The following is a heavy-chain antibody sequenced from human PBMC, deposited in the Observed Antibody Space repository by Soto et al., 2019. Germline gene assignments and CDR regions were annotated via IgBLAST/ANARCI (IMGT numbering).Heavy chain of an antibody. Sequence: QVQLVESGGGVVQPGRSLRLSCAASGFIFSSYGIHWVRQAPGKGLEWVTVISYDGNNKYYVDSLKGRFTISRDNSRSTLSLQMNSLRAEDTAVYFWAKDMRLRDEYSSSSTVAYYYGMDVWGQGTTVTVSS. CDR2: ISYDGNNK. J-gene: IGHJ6*02. CDR3: AKDMRLRDEYSSSSTVAYYYGMDV. CDR1: GFIFSSYG. V-gene: IGHV3-30*18. D-gene: IGHD6-6*01.